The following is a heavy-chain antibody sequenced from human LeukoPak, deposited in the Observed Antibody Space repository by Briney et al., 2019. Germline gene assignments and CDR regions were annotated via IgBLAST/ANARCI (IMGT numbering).Heavy chain of an antibody. CDR2: IYPGDSDT. CDR3: ARPRAQHPPHFDY. Sequence: GESLKISCKGSGYSLTSYWIGWVRQMPGKGLEWTGIIYPGDSDTRYSPSFQGQVTISADKSISTAYLQWSSLKASDTAMYYCARPRAQHPPHFDYWGQGTLVTVSS. D-gene: IGHD6-13*01. CDR1: GYSLTSYW. J-gene: IGHJ4*02. V-gene: IGHV5-51*01.